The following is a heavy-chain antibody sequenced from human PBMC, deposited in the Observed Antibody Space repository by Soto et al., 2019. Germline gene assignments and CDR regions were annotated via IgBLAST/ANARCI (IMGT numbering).Heavy chain of an antibody. D-gene: IGHD2-2*01. CDR3: ARSQGSSTSLAIYYYYYYGMDV. V-gene: IGHV1-69*01. CDR1: GGTFGSYA. CDR2: IIPITGTA. J-gene: IGHJ6*02. Sequence: QVQLVQAGAEVKKPGSSVQVSCKASGGTFGSYAISCVRQAPGQGLEWMGGIIPITGTANYAQKFQGRVTIAADESTSTAYMELSSLRSEDTAVYYCARSQGSSTSLAIYYYYYYGMDVWGQGTTVTVSS.